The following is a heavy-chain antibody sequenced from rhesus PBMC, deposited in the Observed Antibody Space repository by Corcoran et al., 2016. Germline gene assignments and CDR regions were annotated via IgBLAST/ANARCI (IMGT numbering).Heavy chain of an antibody. D-gene: IGHD2-15*01. Sequence: EVQLVESGGGLAKPGGSLRLSCAAPGFTFSSYWLNWVRQPPGKGLEWVSALNIGGDSTYYANTVKGRFTISTDNSMNTLSLQMNSLRAEDPAVYYCAKEYCSSTYCSQVGDSWGQGVLVTVSS. V-gene: IGHV3S42*01. CDR1: GFTFSSYW. J-gene: IGHJ4*01. CDR2: LNIGGDST. CDR3: AKEYCSSTYCSQVGDS.